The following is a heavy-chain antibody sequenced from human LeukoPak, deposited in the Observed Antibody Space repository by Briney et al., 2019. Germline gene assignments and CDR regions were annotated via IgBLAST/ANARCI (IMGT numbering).Heavy chain of an antibody. D-gene: IGHD3-10*01. V-gene: IGHV3-33*01. CDR1: GFTFSGYG. J-gene: IGHJ3*02. CDR2: ICHDGSNK. Sequence: PGGSLRLSCAASGFTFSGYGMHWVRQAPGKGLEWVAVICHDGSNKYYADSVKGRFTISRDNSKNTLYLQMNSLKAEDTAVYYCARPPMVRGVIITGDDVFDIWGQGTMVTVSS. CDR3: ARPPMVRGVIITGDDVFDI.